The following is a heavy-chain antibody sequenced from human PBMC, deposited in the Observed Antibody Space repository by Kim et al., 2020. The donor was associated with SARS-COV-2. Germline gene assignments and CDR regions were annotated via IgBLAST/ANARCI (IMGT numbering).Heavy chain of an antibody. D-gene: IGHD6-13*01. Sequence: YADSLKGRFTISRDNAKNSLYLQMNSLRADDTAVYYCARVSLGSSSWYYFDYWGQGTLVTVSS. CDR3: ARVSLGSSSWYYFDY. J-gene: IGHJ4*02. V-gene: IGHV3-11*05.